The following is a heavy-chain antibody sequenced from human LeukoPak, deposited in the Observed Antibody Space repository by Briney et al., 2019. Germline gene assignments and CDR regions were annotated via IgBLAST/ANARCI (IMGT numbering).Heavy chain of an antibody. CDR3: AIEYYDSSGFFHF. V-gene: IGHV4-59*01. CDR1: SGSISSDY. D-gene: IGHD3-22*01. J-gene: IGHJ4*02. CDR2: IYYSGST. Sequence: SETLSLTCTVSSGSISSDYWSWIRQPPGKGLEWIGYIYYSGSTNYNPSLKSRVTISVDASKNQFSLKLSSVTAADTAVYYCAIEYYDSSGFFHFWGQGTLVTVSS.